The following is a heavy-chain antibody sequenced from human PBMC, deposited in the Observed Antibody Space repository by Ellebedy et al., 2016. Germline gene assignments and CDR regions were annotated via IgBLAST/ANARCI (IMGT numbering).Heavy chain of an antibody. J-gene: IGHJ5*02. CDR3: ARARSGGYGWGFDP. V-gene: IGHV1-8*01. D-gene: IGHD5-12*01. CDR1: GYTFTSYD. Sequence: ASVKVSXXASGYTFTSYDINWVRQATGQGLEWMGWMNPNSGNTGYAQKFQGRVTMTRNTSISTAYMELSSLRSEDTAVYYCARARSGGYGWGFDPWGQGTLVTVSS. CDR2: MNPNSGNT.